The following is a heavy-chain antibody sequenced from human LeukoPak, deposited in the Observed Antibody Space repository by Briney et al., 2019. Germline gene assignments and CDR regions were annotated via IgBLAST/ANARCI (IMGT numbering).Heavy chain of an antibody. CDR3: AKVWGVREYYFDY. V-gene: IGHV3-30*02. J-gene: IGHJ4*02. CDR2: IRYDGSNK. CDR1: GFTFSSYG. D-gene: IGHD3-16*01. Sequence: GGSLRLSCAASGFTFSSYGMHWVRQAPGKGLEWVAFIRYDGSNKYYADSVKGRFTISRDNSKNTLYLQMNSLRAEDTAVYYCAKVWGVREYYFDYWGQGTLVTVSS.